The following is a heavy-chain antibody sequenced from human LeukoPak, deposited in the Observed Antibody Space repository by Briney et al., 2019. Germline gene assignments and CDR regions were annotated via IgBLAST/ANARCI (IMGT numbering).Heavy chain of an antibody. CDR1: GFRFSGYG. CDR2: ISYDGSFK. CDR3: AKRGSSGYSGYDHGGGY. Sequence: GGSLRLSCEASGFRFSGYGMHWVRQAPGKGLEWVAVISYDGSFKDYGDSVKGRFTISRDNSKNTLYLQMNSLRAEDTAVYYCAKRGSSGYSGYDHGGGYWGQGTLVTVSS. J-gene: IGHJ4*02. D-gene: IGHD5-12*01. V-gene: IGHV3-30*18.